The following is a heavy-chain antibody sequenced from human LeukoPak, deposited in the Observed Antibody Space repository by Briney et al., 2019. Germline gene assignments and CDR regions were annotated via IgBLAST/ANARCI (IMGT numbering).Heavy chain of an antibody. CDR1: GGSISSGDYC. J-gene: IGHJ5*02. D-gene: IGHD4-17*01. CDR3: ARRGSAYYYGGNSDWFDP. Sequence: PSQTLSLTCAVSGGSISSGDYCWSWIRQPPGKGLEWIGYMHHSGSTYYNPFPKSRVTISVGTSKNQFSLKLSSVTAADTAVYYCARRGSAYYYGGNSDWFDPWGQGTLVTVSS. CDR2: MHHSGST. V-gene: IGHV4-30-2*01.